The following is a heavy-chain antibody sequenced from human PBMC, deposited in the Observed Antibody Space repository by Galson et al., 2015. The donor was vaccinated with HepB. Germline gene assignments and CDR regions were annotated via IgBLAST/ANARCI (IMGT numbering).Heavy chain of an antibody. J-gene: IGHJ6*02. V-gene: IGHV2-70*11. Sequence: PALVKPTQTLTLTCTFSGFSLSTSGMCVSWVRQPPGKALEWLARIDYNDDTYYNPSLKTRLTISKDPSGNQVVLTIANMDPVDTGTYYCARSRIFSGAGRYQSGHGDYFGLDVWGQGTTVIVSS. CDR2: IDYNDDT. D-gene: IGHD3-10*01. CDR1: GFSLSTSGMC. CDR3: ARSRIFSGAGRYQSGHGDYFGLDV.